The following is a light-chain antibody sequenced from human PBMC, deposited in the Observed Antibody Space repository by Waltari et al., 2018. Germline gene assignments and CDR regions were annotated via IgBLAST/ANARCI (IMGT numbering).Light chain of an antibody. CDR1: QSVSSN. V-gene: IGKV3-15*01. Sequence: EIVMTQSPATLSVSPGERATLSCRASQSVSSNLAWYPQKPGQAPRVLIFGASTRATGIPARFSGGGSGTEFTLTISSLQSEDFAVYYCQQYNNWPRTFGQGTKLEIK. CDR2: GAS. J-gene: IGKJ2*01. CDR3: QQYNNWPRT.